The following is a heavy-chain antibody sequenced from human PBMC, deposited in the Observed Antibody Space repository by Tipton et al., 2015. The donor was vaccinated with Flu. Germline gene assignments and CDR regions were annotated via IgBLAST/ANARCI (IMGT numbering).Heavy chain of an antibody. D-gene: IGHD2/OR15-2a*01. J-gene: IGHJ4*02. Sequence: SLRLSCAVSGDSISNTKWWNWVRQPPGKGLEWVANINEDGSTTYYLGSVKGRFTISRDNARNSVFLQMNSLRVEDTALYYCAIFKNPGHWGQGTLVTVSS. CDR1: GDSISNTKW. CDR2: INEDGSTT. CDR3: AIFKNPGH. V-gene: IGHV3-7*01.